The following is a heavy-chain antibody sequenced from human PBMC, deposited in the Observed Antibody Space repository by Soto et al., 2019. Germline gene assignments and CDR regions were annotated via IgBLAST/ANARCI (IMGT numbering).Heavy chain of an antibody. Sequence: SGTLSLTCTFFGGSIRSYYWSWIPQPPGKGLGGIGEIYYSGSTNYNPSLKSRGTISVDTSKNQFSPKLSSVTAAGTALYLCSRAVVVVGGKPPHEHLFDYWGQGTLVTVSS. J-gene: IGHJ4*02. CDR3: SRAVVVVGGKPPHEHLFDY. D-gene: IGHD3-10*01. CDR2: IYYSGST. V-gene: IGHV4-59*12. CDR1: GGSIRSYY.